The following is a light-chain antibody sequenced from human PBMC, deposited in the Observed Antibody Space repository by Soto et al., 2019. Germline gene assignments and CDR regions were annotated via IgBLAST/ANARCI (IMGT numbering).Light chain of an antibody. Sequence: DIQLTQSPSFLSASVGDRITITCRASQGISNYLAWYQQKPGKAPNLLIYAASTLQSGVPSRFSGSGSGTEFTLTISSLKPEDFGTYYCQQVISDFVTFGGGTKVEI. CDR3: QQVISDFVT. CDR2: AAS. CDR1: QGISNY. J-gene: IGKJ4*01. V-gene: IGKV1-9*01.